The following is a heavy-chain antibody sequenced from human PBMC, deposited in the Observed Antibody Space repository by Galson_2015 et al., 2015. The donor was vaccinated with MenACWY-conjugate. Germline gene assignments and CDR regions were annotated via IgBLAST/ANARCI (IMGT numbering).Heavy chain of an antibody. J-gene: IGHJ4*02. V-gene: IGHV3-23*01. CDR2: FSSNGHST. D-gene: IGHD6-19*01. Sequence: SLRLSCAASGFTFSSSAMTWVRQAPGKGLGWVSVFSSNGHSTNYADSVKGRFTISRDNSKNTLYLQMNNLRAEDTALYYCAKVSPGGWYWDYWGQGTLVTVSS. CDR3: AKVSPGGWYWDY. CDR1: GFTFSSSA.